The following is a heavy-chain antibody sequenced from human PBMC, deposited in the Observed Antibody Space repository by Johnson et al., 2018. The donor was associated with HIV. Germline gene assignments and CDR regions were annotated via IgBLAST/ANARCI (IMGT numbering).Heavy chain of an antibody. CDR1: GFNFSDYG. CDR3: ARGEDYGGNFGALDI. Sequence: QEQLVESGGAVVRPGMFVTLSCAASGFNFSDYGMNWVRQAPGKGLEWVAVISYDGSNKYYADSVKGRFTISRDTSKNMLYLQMNSLRDEDTAVYYCARGEDYGGNFGALDIWGQGTMVTVSS. V-gene: IGHV3-30*04. J-gene: IGHJ3*02. D-gene: IGHD4-23*01. CDR2: ISYDGSNK.